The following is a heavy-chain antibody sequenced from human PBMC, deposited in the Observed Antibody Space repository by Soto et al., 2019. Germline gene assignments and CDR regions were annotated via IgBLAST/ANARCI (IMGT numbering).Heavy chain of an antibody. CDR3: AGTRRGKAAATFAY. CDR2: ISAYNGNT. CDR1: GYTFTSYG. D-gene: IGHD6-25*01. Sequence: QVQLVQSGAEVKKPGASVKVSCKASGYTFTSYGISWVRQAPGQGLEWMGWISAYNGNTNCAQKLQGRVTMTTDTATNTGYMELRRLRYIERAVYYCAGTRRGKAAATFAYWGQGTLLTVS. V-gene: IGHV1-18*01. J-gene: IGHJ4*02.